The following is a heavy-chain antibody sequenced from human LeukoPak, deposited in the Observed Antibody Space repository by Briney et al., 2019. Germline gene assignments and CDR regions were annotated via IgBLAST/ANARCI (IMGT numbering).Heavy chain of an antibody. D-gene: IGHD6-13*01. CDR3: ARASSSWQPNWFDP. J-gene: IGHJ5*02. CDR2: IYHSGST. V-gene: IGHV4-4*02. CDR1: GFTFSNYAM. Sequence: GSLRLSCAASGFTFSNYAMSWVRQPPGKGLEWIGEIYHSGSTNYNPSLKSRVTISVDKSKYQFSLKLSSVTAADTAVYYCARASSSWQPNWFDPWGQGTLVTVSS.